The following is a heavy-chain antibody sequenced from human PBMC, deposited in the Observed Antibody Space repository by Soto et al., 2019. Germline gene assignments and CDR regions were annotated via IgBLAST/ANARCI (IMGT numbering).Heavy chain of an antibody. V-gene: IGHV1-18*01. CDR2: ISAYNGNT. J-gene: IGHJ3*02. Sequence: QVQLVQSGAEVKKPGASVKVSCKASGYTFTSYGISWVRQAPGQGLEWMGWISAYNGNTNYAQKLQGRVTMTTATSTSTDYMELRSLRSDDTAVYYCARGYYYDSSGSQQARAFDIWGQGTMVTVSS. CDR3: ARGYYYDSSGSQQARAFDI. D-gene: IGHD3-22*01. CDR1: GYTFTSYG.